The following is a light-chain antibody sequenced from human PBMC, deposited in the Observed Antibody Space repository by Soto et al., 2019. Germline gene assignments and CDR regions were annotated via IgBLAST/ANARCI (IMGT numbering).Light chain of an antibody. V-gene: IGKV1-5*03. Sequence: DIHMTQSPSTVSASVGDRVTITCRASQSISIWVAWYQQKPGKAPNLLIYKTSSLKSGVPSRFSGSGSGTEFTLTISSLQPDDFATYYCQHYNDYSWTFGQGTKVEIK. J-gene: IGKJ1*01. CDR2: KTS. CDR1: QSISIW. CDR3: QHYNDYSWT.